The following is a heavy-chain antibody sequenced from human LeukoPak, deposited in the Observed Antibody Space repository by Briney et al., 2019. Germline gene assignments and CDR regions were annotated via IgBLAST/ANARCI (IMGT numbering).Heavy chain of an antibody. J-gene: IGHJ3*02. CDR1: GFTFSSYG. CDR3: AKDIFLGSSQGQGDAFDI. V-gene: IGHV3-30*02. D-gene: IGHD3-3*01. CDR2: IRYDGSNK. Sequence: GGSLRLSCAASGFTFSSYGMHWVRQAPGKGLEWVAFIRYDGSNKYYADSVKGRFTISRDNSKNTLYLQMNSLRAEDTAVYYCAKDIFLGSSQGQGDAFDIWGQGTMVTVSS.